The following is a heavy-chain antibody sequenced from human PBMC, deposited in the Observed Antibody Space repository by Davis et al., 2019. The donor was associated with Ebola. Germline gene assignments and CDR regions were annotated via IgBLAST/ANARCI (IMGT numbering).Heavy chain of an antibody. V-gene: IGHV4-59*11. CDR1: GVSITTHY. CDR2: VYYTGST. CDR3: ARGFEVTRFDL. Sequence: PSETLSLTCTISGVSITTHYWNWIRQPPGKGLEWIGSVYYTGSTNYSPSLESRVTISVDTSKNQFSLRLTSVIAADTAIYFCARGFEVTRFDLWGQGALVTVSS. J-gene: IGHJ4*02. D-gene: IGHD4-17*01.